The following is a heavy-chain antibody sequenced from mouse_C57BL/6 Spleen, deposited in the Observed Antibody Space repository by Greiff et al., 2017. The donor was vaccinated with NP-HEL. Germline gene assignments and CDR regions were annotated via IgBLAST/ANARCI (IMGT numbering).Heavy chain of an antibody. J-gene: IGHJ3*01. V-gene: IGHV5-17*01. CDR3: ARPGDSLAWFAY. CDR2: ISSGSSTI. Sequence: DVMLVESGGGLVKPGGSLKLSCAASGFTFSDYGMHWVRQAPEKGLEWVAYISSGSSTIYYADTVKGRFTISRDNAKNTLFLQMTSLRSEDTAMYYCARPGDSLAWFAYWGQGTLVTVSA. D-gene: IGHD3-3*01. CDR1: GFTFSDYG.